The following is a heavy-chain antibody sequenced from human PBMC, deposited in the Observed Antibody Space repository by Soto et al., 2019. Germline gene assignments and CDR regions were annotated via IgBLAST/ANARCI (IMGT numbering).Heavy chain of an antibody. D-gene: IGHD3-3*01. CDR1: GGTFSSYA. CDR3: ARDDFWSGYSGVSWFDP. J-gene: IGHJ5*02. V-gene: IGHV1-69*06. Sequence: QVQLVQSGAEVKKPGSSVKVSCKASGGTFSSYAISWVRQAPGQGLEWMGGIIPIFGTANYAQQFQGRVTITADKSTSTAYMELSSLRSEDTAVYYCARDDFWSGYSGVSWFDPWGQGTLVTVSS. CDR2: IIPIFGTA.